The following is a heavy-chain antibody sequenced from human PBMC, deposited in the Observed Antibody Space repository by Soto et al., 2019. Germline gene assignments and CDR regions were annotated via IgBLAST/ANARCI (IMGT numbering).Heavy chain of an antibody. D-gene: IGHD1-1*01. V-gene: IGHV1-18*01. CDR2: ISAHNGNT. Sequence: QVHLVQSGAEVKKPGASVKVSCKASGYTFTSYGITWGRQAPGQGLEWMGWISAHNGNTDYAQKLQGRVIVTRDTSTSTAYMELRSLISDDTAVYYCARGRYGDYWGQGALVTVSS. CDR3: ARGRYGDY. CDR1: GYTFTSYG. J-gene: IGHJ4*02.